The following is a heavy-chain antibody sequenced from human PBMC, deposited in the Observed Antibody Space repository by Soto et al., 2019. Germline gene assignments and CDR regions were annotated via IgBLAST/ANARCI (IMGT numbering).Heavy chain of an antibody. Sequence: QVQLQESGPGLVKPSETLSLTCTVSGGSISSYYWSWIRQPAGKGLEWIGRIYTSGSTNYNPSLKRRVPLSVDPSKNQFSLKLSSVTAADTAVYYCARDEGNYVGGNWFDPWGQGTLVTVSS. V-gene: IGHV4-4*07. D-gene: IGHD4-4*01. J-gene: IGHJ5*02. CDR3: ARDEGNYVGGNWFDP. CDR2: IYTSGST. CDR1: GGSISSYY.